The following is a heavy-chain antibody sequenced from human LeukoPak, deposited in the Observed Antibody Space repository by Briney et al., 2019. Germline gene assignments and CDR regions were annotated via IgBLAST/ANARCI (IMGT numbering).Heavy chain of an antibody. CDR1: GYAFTSYY. Sequence: PSVTLSCKASGYAFTSYYLLWVRLAPGQGLEWMGVINPTGGASSYAQKFQGRVTMTRDTSTSTVYMELSSLRSDDTAVYYCARVKLTTMTSLSYFDLWGRGTLVTVSS. CDR3: ARVKLTTMTSLSYFDL. D-gene: IGHD4-17*01. V-gene: IGHV1-46*01. CDR2: INPTGGAS. J-gene: IGHJ2*01.